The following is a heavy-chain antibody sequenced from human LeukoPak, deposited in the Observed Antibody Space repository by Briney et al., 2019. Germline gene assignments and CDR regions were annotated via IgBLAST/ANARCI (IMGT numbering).Heavy chain of an antibody. V-gene: IGHV1-18*01. J-gene: IGHJ5*02. CDR2: ISAYNGNT. CDR3: ARAQGLYNWFDP. CDR1: GYTFTSYG. Sequence: ASVTVSCKASGYTFTSYGISWVRQAPGQGLEWMGWISAYNGNTKYAQKLQGRVTMTTDTSTSTAYMELRSLRSDGTAVYYCARAQGLYNWFDPWGQGIVVTVSS.